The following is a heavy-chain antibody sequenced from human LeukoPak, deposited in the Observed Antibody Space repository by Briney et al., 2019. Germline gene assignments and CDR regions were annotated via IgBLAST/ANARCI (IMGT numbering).Heavy chain of an antibody. V-gene: IGHV3-48*01. D-gene: IGHD6-19*01. CDR3: ARIRRGWSQNWDY. CDR2: INIDSITV. J-gene: IGHJ4*02. CDR1: GFPLSSYR. Sequence: GRSLRPSCAAAGFPLSSYRINSVRQAPGNGLEWVSYINIDSITVNYADSVKGRFTISRDNAKNSLYLQMNSLRAEDTAVYYCARIRRGWSQNWDYWGQGTLVTVSS.